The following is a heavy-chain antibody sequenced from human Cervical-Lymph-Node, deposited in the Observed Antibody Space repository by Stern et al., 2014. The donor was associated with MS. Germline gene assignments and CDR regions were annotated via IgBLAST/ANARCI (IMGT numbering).Heavy chain of an antibody. J-gene: IGHJ5*02. CDR3: ARVNGGNSDWFDP. Sequence: VQLVQSGAEVKKPAESLKISCKASGYMFASHWIGWARQMPGKGLEWMGITYPGDSDTRYSPSFQGLVTISVDKSISTAYLQWSSLKASDTAMYYCARVNGGNSDWFDPWGQGTLVTVSS. CDR1: GYMFASHW. CDR2: TYPGDSDT. V-gene: IGHV5-51*01. D-gene: IGHD4-23*01.